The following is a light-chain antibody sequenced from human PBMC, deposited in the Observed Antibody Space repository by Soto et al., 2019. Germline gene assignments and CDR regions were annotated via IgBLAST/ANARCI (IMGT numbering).Light chain of an antibody. Sequence: DIQMTQSPSTLSASIGDRVTITCRASQSITTFLAWYQRKPGKAPQILIYDASKLEPGVPSRLSGGGSGTKFTLTISSLQPDDFATYYCQQYSTYPLTFGGGTKVDIK. V-gene: IGKV1-5*01. CDR1: QSITTF. CDR2: DAS. CDR3: QQYSTYPLT. J-gene: IGKJ4*01.